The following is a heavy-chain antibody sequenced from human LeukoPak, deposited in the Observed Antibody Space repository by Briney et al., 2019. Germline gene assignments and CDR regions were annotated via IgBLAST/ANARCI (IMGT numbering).Heavy chain of an antibody. CDR2: IYYSGST. CDR3: AKSGVAYYYYYMDV. V-gene: IGHV4-39*01. CDR1: GGSISSSSYY. D-gene: IGHD3-3*01. J-gene: IGHJ6*03. Sequence: SGTLSLTCTVSGGSISSSSYYWGWIRQPPGKGLEWIGSIYYSGSTYYNPSLKSRVTISVDTSKNQFSLKLSSVTAADTAVYYCAKSGVAYYYYYMDVWGKGTTVTVSS.